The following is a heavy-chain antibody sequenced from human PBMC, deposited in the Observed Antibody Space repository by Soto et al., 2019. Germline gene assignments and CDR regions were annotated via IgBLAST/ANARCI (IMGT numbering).Heavy chain of an antibody. CDR2: ISTRGSDI. D-gene: IGHD3-22*01. J-gene: IGHJ4*02. CDR3: ARRRRSITMIVLGGGEDYFDY. CDR1: GVTFSDHY. V-gene: IGHV3-11*01. Sequence: XGSLRLSCAAAGVTFSDHYMSWIRQTPEGGLDWVSYISTRGSDIYYADSVKGRFTISRDDAKNSLHLQMNSLRAEDTAMYYCARRRRSITMIVLGGGEDYFDYWGQGPLVTVSS.